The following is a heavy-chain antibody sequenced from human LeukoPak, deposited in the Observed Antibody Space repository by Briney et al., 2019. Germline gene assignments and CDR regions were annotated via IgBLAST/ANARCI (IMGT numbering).Heavy chain of an antibody. CDR2: IIPILGIA. Sequence: GASVKVSCKASGGTFSSYAISWVRQAPGQGLEWMGRIIPILGIANYAQKFQGRVTITADKSTSTAYMELSSLRSEDTAVYYCARDVVEMATILSTWGQGTLVTVSS. CDR1: GGTFSSYA. J-gene: IGHJ5*02. V-gene: IGHV1-69*04. D-gene: IGHD5-24*01. CDR3: ARDVVEMATILST.